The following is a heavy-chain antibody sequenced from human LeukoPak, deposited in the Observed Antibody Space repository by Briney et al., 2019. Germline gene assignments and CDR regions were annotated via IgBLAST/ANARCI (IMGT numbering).Heavy chain of an antibody. D-gene: IGHD4-23*01. CDR1: GYRFTSYW. CDR3: ARHTYDYGGYGDY. CDR2: IYPGDSDT. Sequence: GESLKISCKGSGYRFTSYWIGWVRQMPGKGLEWMGIIYPGDSDTRYSPSFQGQVTISADKSISAAYLQWSSLKASDTAMYYCARHTYDYGGYGDYWGQGTLVTVSS. J-gene: IGHJ4*02. V-gene: IGHV5-51*01.